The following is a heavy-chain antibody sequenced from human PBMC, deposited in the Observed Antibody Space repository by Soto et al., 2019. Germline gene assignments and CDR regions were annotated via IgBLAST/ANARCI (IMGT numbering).Heavy chain of an antibody. D-gene: IGHD3-10*01. J-gene: IGHJ4*02. CDR3: APRPGGGGY. CDR1: GFTVSNNY. Sequence: EVQLVESGGGLIQPGGSLRLSCAVSGFTVSNNYMSWVRQAPGKGLEGVSVIYSGGYTAYGDSVKGRFTISRDNSKNTLYLKRNGLGPDARRFYYWAPRPGGGGYWGQGTLVTVS. V-gene: IGHV3-53*01. CDR2: IYSGGYT.